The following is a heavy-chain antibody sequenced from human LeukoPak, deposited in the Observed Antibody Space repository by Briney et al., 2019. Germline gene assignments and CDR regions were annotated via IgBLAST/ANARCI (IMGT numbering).Heavy chain of an antibody. CDR3: AEGDYYENWFDP. V-gene: IGHV1-2*02. Sequence: ASVKVSCKASGYTFTGYYMHWVRQAPGQGLEWMGWINPNSGGTNYAQKFQGRVTMTKDTSISTAYMELSRLRSDDTAVYYCAEGDYYENWFDPWGQGTLVTVSS. D-gene: IGHD3-22*01. J-gene: IGHJ5*02. CDR1: GYTFTGYY. CDR2: INPNSGGT.